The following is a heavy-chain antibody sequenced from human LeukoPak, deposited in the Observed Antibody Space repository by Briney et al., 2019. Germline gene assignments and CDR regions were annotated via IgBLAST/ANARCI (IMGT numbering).Heavy chain of an antibody. CDR3: VRESVYYSSAYYNVLDY. CDR1: GYTFDDYA. J-gene: IGHJ4*02. CDR2: ISWNSGSI. Sequence: GGSLRLSCEASGYTFDDYAMHWVRQAPGKGLEWVSGISWNSGSIGYADSLKGRFTVSRDNAKNSLYLQLNSLRAEDTAVYYCVRESVYYSSAYYNVLDYWGQGTLVTVSS. D-gene: IGHD3-9*01. V-gene: IGHV3-9*01.